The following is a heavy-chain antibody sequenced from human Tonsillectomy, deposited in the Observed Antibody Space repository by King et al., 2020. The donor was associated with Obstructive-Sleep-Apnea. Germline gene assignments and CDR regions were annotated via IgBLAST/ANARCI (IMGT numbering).Heavy chain of an antibody. Sequence: SCAAGGVTFSSYAMHWVRQAPGKGLEWVALISYAGSNKFYADPVKCRFTLSRDNSKKTLYLQMNSLRVEDTAVYYCARAPSSYYYDSSGYFDYWGQGTLVTVSS. CDR3: ARAPSSYYYDSSGYFDY. V-gene: IGHV3-30*04. J-gene: IGHJ4*02. CDR2: ISYAGSNK. CDR1: GVTFSSYA. D-gene: IGHD3-22*01.